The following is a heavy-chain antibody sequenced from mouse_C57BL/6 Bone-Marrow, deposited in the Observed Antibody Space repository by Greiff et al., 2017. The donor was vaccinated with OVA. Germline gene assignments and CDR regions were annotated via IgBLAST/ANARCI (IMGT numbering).Heavy chain of an antibody. V-gene: IGHV1-54*01. CDR1: GYAFTNYL. Sequence: QVQLQQSGAELVRPGTSVKVSCKASGYAFTNYLIEWVKQRPGQGLEWIGVINPGSGGTNYNEKFKGKATLTADKSSSTAYMQLSSLTSEDSAVYFCARDYGSCFDYWGQGTTLTVSS. CDR3: ARDYGSCFDY. J-gene: IGHJ2*01. CDR2: INPGSGGT. D-gene: IGHD1-1*01.